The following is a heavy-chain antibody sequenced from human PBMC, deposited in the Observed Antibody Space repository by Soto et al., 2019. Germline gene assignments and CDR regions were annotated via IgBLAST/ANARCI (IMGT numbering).Heavy chain of an antibody. D-gene: IGHD1-26*01. CDR1: GYIFSNFG. Sequence: QGKRVQSGHEVKKPGASAKVSFKTSGYIFSNFGISWMRQVPGQGLEWMGWIIAYNGNTNYAQKFQDRVTLTTDTSTNTAYMELRSLRSDDTAVYYCARASGGGVGTTSYWGQGTLVTVSS. J-gene: IGHJ4*02. CDR3: ARASGGGVGTTSY. CDR2: IIAYNGNT. V-gene: IGHV1-18*01.